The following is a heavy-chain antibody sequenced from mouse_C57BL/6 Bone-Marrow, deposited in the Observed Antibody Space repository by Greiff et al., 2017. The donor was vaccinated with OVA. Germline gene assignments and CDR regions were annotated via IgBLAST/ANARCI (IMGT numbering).Heavy chain of an antibody. J-gene: IGHJ1*03. Sequence: VKLQQSGAELMKPGASVKLSCKATGYTFTGYWIEWVKQRPGHGLEWIGEILPGSGSTNYNEKFKGKATFTADTSSNTAYMQLSSLTTEDSAIYYCARYAYYYGSSFYWYFDVWGTGTTVTVSS. D-gene: IGHD1-1*01. V-gene: IGHV1-9*01. CDR2: ILPGSGST. CDR1: GYTFTGYW. CDR3: ARYAYYYGSSFYWYFDV.